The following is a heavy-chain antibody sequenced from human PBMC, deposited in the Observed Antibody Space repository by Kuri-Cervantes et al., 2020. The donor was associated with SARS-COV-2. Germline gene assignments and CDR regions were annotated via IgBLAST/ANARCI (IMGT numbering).Heavy chain of an antibody. CDR2: IRYDGSNK. CDR1: GFTFSSYG. D-gene: IGHD3-16*01. J-gene: IGHJ3*02. Sequence: GGSLRLSCAASGFTFSSYGMHWVRQAPGKGLEWVAFIRYDGSNKYYADSVKGRFTISRDNSKNTLHLQMNSLRAEDTVVYYCAKDGGLQEGPDAFDIWGQGTMVTVSS. V-gene: IGHV3-30*02. CDR3: AKDGGLQEGPDAFDI.